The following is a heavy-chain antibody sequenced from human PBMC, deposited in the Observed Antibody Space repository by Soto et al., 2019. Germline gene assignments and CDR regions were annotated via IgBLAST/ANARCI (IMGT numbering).Heavy chain of an antibody. CDR3: TRTLGPDYYDSSGYYGP. Sequence: SLKLSCTASGFTFGEYAMSGLRQAAGKGLEWVGFIRSKAYGGTTEYAASVKGRFTISRDDSKSIAYLQMNSLKTEDTAVYYCTRTLGPDYYDSSGYYGPWGQGTLVTVSS. CDR1: GFTFGEYA. J-gene: IGHJ5*02. D-gene: IGHD3-22*01. CDR2: IRSKAYGGTT. V-gene: IGHV3-49*03.